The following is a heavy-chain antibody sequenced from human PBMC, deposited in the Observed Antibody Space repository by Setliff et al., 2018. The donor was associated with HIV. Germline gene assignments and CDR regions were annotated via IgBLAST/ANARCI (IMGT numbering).Heavy chain of an antibody. Sequence: ASVKVSCKASGYTFTTYYIHWVRRAPGQGLEWLAVINPGGGNTKYAQKFQGRVTITADESMSTADMELSSLRSDDTAVYFCARGALLAVFDFDHWGHGTQVTVSS. J-gene: IGHJ4*01. CDR3: ARGALLAVFDFDH. D-gene: IGHD3-10*01. CDR2: INPGGGNT. CDR1: GYTFTTYY. V-gene: IGHV1-46*01.